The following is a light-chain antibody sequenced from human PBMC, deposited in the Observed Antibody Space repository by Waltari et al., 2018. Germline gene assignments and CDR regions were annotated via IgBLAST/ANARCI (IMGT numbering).Light chain of an antibody. CDR2: AAS. CDR1: QSVSRY. J-gene: IGKJ1*01. Sequence: EVVFTHSPGTLSLSPGERAPLSCRASQSVSRYLAWYQQSPGQAPRLLIYAASPRATGVPDRFSGSGFGTDFSLTISRLEPEDFAVYYCQNHESSPATFGQGPKVEIK. CDR3: QNHESSPAT. V-gene: IGKV3-20*01.